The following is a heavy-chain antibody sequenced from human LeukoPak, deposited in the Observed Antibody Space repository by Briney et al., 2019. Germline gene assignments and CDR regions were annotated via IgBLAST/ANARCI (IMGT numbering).Heavy chain of an antibody. CDR3: ARAPPQRYCSSTSCRGYWFDP. CDR1: GYTFTDYY. D-gene: IGHD2-2*01. J-gene: IGHJ5*02. Sequence: GASVKVSCKASGYTFTDYYLHWVRQAPGQGLEWMGWINPKSGVTDSKMKFQGRVTLTRDTSITTAYMELISLTSDDAAVYYCARAPPQRYCSSTSCRGYWFDPWGQGTLVTVSS. V-gene: IGHV1-2*02. CDR2: INPKSGVT.